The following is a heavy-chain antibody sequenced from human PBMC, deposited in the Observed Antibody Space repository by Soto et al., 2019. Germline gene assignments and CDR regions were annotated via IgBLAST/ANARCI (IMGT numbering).Heavy chain of an antibody. V-gene: IGHV1-69*13. J-gene: IGHJ6*02. Sequence: ASVKVSCKASGGTFSSYAISWVRQAPGQGLEWMGGIIPIFGTANYAQKFQGRVTITADESTSTAYMELSSLRSEDTAVYYCARIGVTGAEGDLYGMDVWGQGTTVTVSS. CDR2: IIPIFGTA. CDR3: ARIGVTGAEGDLYGMDV. CDR1: GGTFSSYA. D-gene: IGHD2-21*02.